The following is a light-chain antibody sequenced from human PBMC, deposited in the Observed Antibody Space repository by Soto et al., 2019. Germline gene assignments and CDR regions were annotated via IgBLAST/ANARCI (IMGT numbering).Light chain of an antibody. CDR1: QSFIGR. CDR2: GAS. CDR3: QQYNNWPPWT. V-gene: IGKV3D-15*01. Sequence: EIVLTQSPGTLSLSPGERATLSCRASQSFIGRFLTCYQQKGGQAPRLLIYGASTRATGIPARFSGSGSGTEFTLTISSLQSEDFAVYYCQQYNNWPPWTFGQGTKVDIK. J-gene: IGKJ1*01.